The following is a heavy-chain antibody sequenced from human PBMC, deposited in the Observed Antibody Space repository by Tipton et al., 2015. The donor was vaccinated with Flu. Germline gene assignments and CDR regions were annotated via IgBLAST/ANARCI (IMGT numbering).Heavy chain of an antibody. Sequence: GLVKPSQTLSLTCTVSGGSISSVSDYWNWIRQPAGKALEWIGLIYTSGSTEYSPSLESRVTISIDRSKNQFSLRLNSVTAADTAVYYCAKSLGPMNWFDPWGQGALVTVSS. J-gene: IGHJ5*02. CDR2: IYTSGST. V-gene: IGHV4-61*02. CDR1: GGSISSVSDY. D-gene: IGHD6-19*01. CDR3: AKSLGPMNWFDP.